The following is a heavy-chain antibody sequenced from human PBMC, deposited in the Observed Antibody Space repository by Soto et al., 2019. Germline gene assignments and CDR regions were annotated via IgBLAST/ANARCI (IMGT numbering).Heavy chain of an antibody. V-gene: IGHV3-74*01. J-gene: IGHJ4*02. CDR2: INRDGTST. Sequence: GGSLRLSCAGSGFTFSSYWMHWVRQAPGMGLVWVSRINRDGTSTSYADSVKGRFTISRDNAKNTLYLQMNSLRAEDTAVYYCARVGQGRYYFDYWGQGTLVTVSS. CDR3: ARVGQGRYYFDY. CDR1: GFTFSSYW.